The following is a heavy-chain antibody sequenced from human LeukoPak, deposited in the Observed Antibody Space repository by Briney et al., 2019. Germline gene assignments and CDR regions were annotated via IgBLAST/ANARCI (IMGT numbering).Heavy chain of an antibody. V-gene: IGHV4-31*03. D-gene: IGHD3-16*01. CDR3: ATLGGHSLAAQNGY. CDR1: SGSFTSGGYY. Sequence: PSETLSLTCTVSSGSFTSGGYYWSWIRQHPGKGLEWIGYTYYSGSTYYNPSLKSRVTISVDTSKNQFSLKLSSVTAADTAVYYCATLGGHSLAAQNGYWGQGTLVTVSS. J-gene: IGHJ4*02. CDR2: TYYSGST.